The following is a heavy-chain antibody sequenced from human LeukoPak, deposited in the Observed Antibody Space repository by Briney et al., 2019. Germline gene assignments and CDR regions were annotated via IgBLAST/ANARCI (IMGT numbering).Heavy chain of an antibody. V-gene: IGHV3-30-3*01. D-gene: IGHD5-18*01. CDR1: GFTFSSYA. J-gene: IGHJ4*02. CDR2: ISYDGSNK. CDR3: ARDARVLDTATWSPLFDC. Sequence: GGSLRLSCAASGFTFSSYAMHWVRQAPGKGLEWVAVISYDGSNKYYADSVKGRFTISRDNSKNTLYLQMNNLRAEDTAVYYCARDARVLDTATWSPLFDCWGQGTLVTVSS.